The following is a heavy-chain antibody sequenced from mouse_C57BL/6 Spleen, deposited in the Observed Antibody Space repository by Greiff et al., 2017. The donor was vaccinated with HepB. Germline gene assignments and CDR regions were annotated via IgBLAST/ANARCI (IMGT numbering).Heavy chain of an antibody. J-gene: IGHJ3*01. CDR1: GYTFTDYY. V-gene: IGHV1-19*01. D-gene: IGHD1-1*01. Sequence: VQLQQSGPVLVKPGASVKMSCKASGYTFTDYYMNWVKQSHGKSLEWIGVINPYNGGTSYNQKFKGKATLTVDKSSSTAYMELNSLTSEDSAVYYCASQITTVVPPAWFAYWGQGTLVTVSA. CDR3: ASQITTVVPPAWFAY. CDR2: INPYNGGT.